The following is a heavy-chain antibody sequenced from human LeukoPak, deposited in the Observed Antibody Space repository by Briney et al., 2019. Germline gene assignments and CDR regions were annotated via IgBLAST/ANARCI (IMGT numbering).Heavy chain of an antibody. Sequence: SLRLSCAASGFTVSPNYMTWVRRATGKGLEWVALIWFDGNKKDYVDSVKGRFTISRDNSKKTLYLQMNSLRAEDTALYYCARAYYHASGGAFGMDVWGQGTTVTVSS. CDR3: ARAYYHASGGAFGMDV. D-gene: IGHD3-10*01. J-gene: IGHJ6*02. V-gene: IGHV3-33*08. CDR2: IWFDGNKK. CDR1: GFTVSPNY.